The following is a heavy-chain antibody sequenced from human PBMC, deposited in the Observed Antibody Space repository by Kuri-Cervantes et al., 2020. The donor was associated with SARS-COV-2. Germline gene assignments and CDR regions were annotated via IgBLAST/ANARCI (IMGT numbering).Heavy chain of an antibody. CDR1: GYTFTGYY. CDR2: INPNSGGT. Sequence: ASVKVSCKASGYTFTGYYVHWVRQAPGQGLEWMGWINPNSGGTNYARKFQGWVTMTRDTSISTVYMELSRLRSDDTAVYYCARGVGSGIVVVPAAMRSSFDIWGQGTMVTVSS. J-gene: IGHJ3*02. CDR3: ARGVGSGIVVVPAAMRSSFDI. V-gene: IGHV1-2*04. D-gene: IGHD2-2*01.